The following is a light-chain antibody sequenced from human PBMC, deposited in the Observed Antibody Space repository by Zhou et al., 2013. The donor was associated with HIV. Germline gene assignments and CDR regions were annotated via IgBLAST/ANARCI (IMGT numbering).Light chain of an antibody. CDR1: QSISSW. V-gene: IGKV1-5*03. CDR3: QQYKTEPWT. CDR2: KAT. J-gene: IGKJ1*01. Sequence: DIQMTQSPSTLSASVGDRVTITCRASQSISSWLAWYQQKPGKAPKVFIYKATSLADGAPSRFSGSGWGTEFTLTISSLQPDDVATYYCQQYKTEPWTYGLGT.